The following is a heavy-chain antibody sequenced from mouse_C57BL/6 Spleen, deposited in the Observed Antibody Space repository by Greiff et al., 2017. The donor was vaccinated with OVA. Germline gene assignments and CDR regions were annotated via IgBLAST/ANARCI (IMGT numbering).Heavy chain of an antibody. Sequence: QVQLQQPGAELVMPGASVKLSCKASGYTFTSYWMHWVKQRPGQGLEWIGEIDPSDSYTNYNQKFKGKSTLTVDKSSSTAYMQLSGLTSEDSAVYYCARFSDGNYAMDYWGQGTSVTVSS. CDR1: GYTFTSYW. V-gene: IGHV1-69*01. J-gene: IGHJ4*01. CDR3: ARFSDGNYAMDY. D-gene: IGHD2-1*01. CDR2: IDPSDSYT.